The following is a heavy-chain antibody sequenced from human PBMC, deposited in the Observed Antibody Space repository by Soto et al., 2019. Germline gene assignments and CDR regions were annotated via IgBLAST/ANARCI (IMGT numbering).Heavy chain of an antibody. CDR1: GFTFSSYW. CDR2: INYDGSEK. D-gene: IGHD4-4*01. J-gene: IGHJ4*02. V-gene: IGHV3-7*01. CDR3: ASSEVTQSWDY. Sequence: EVQLVESGGGLVQPGGSLRLSCAASGFTFSSYWMSWVRQAPGKGLEWVANINYDGSEKYYVDSVKGRFTISRDKAKNSLYLQMSGLRAEDTAVYYCASSEVTQSWDYWGQGTLVSVPS.